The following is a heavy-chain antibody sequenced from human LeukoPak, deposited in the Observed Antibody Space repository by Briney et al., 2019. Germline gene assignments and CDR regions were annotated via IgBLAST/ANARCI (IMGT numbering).Heavy chain of an antibody. Sequence: SSVKVSCKASGGTVSRYAISWVRQAPGQGLEWMGGIIPIFGTANYAQKFQGRVTITADKSTSTAYMELSSLRSEDTAVYYCARVAYYGSGSSPDYWGQETLVTVSS. V-gene: IGHV1-69*06. J-gene: IGHJ4*02. CDR2: IIPIFGTA. D-gene: IGHD3-10*01. CDR1: GGTVSRYA. CDR3: ARVAYYGSGSSPDY.